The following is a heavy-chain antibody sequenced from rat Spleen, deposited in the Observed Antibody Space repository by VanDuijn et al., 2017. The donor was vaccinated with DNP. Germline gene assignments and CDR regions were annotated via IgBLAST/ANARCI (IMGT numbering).Heavy chain of an antibody. D-gene: IGHD4-1*01. Sequence: EVQLVESGGGLVQPGRSLKVSCAASGFTFSDYYMAWVRQAPKKGLEWVASISFEGTRTYYGDSVKGRFTISRDNEKRILYLQMDSLRSEDTATYYCATGGAGAYWGQGTLVTVSS. CDR1: GFTFSDYY. V-gene: IGHV5-22*01. CDR2: ISFEGTRT. CDR3: ATGGAGAY. J-gene: IGHJ3*01.